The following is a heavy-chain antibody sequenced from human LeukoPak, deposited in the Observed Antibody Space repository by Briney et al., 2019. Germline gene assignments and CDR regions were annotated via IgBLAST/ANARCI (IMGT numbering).Heavy chain of an antibody. V-gene: IGHV4-31*03. Sequence: SQTLSLTCTVSGGSISSGGYYWSWIRQHPGKGLEWIGYIHYSGSTYYNPSLKSRVTISVDTSKNQFSLKLSSVTAADTAVYYCARDGYCSGGSCYTRWFDPWGQGTLVTVSS. CDR1: GGSISSGGYY. D-gene: IGHD2-15*01. CDR2: IHYSGST. CDR3: ARDGYCSGGSCYTRWFDP. J-gene: IGHJ5*02.